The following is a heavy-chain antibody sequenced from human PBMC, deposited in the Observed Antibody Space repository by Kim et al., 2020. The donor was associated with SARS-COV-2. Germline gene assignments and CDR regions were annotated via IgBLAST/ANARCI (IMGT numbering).Heavy chain of an antibody. D-gene: IGHD3-22*01. Sequence: SVKVSCKASGGTFSTFGINWVRQAPGQGLEWMGRIIPILGIANYAQKFQGRVTITADKSTSTAYVELSSLRSEDTAVYYCARDRYYDSSGSYWYFDNWG. CDR3: ARDRYYDSSGSYWYFDN. J-gene: IGHJ4*01. CDR2: IIPILGIA. CDR1: GGTFSTFG. V-gene: IGHV1-69*04.